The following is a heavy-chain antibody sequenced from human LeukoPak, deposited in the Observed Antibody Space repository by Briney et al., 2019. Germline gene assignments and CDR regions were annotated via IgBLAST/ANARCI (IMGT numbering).Heavy chain of an antibody. CDR1: GGSISSYY. D-gene: IGHD6-19*01. J-gene: IGHJ2*01. CDR2: IYYSGST. V-gene: IGHV4-59*12. CDR3: ARDLRSGWPHWYFDL. Sequence: SETLSLTCTVSGGSISSYYWSWIRQPSGKGLEWIGYIYYSGSTNYNPSLKSRVTISVDTSKNQFSLKLSSVTAADTAVYYCARDLRSGWPHWYFDLWGRGTLVTVSS.